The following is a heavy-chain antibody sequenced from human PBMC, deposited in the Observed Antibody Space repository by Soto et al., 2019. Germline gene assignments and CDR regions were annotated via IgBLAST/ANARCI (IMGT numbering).Heavy chain of an antibody. D-gene: IGHD3-3*01. CDR3: ARGGWRQIDY. J-gene: IGHJ4*02. Sequence: QVQLQESGPGLVKPSETLSLTCTVSGGSISSYYWSWIRQPPGKGLEWIGYFYYSGSTNYNPFLKSRVTISVDTSKNQFSLKLSSVTAADTVSYYCARGGWRQIDYWGQGTLVTVSS. CDR2: FYYSGST. V-gene: IGHV4-59*08. CDR1: GGSISSYY.